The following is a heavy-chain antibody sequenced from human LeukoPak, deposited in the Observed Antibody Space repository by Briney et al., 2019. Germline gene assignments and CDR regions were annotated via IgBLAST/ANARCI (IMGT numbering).Heavy chain of an antibody. V-gene: IGHV3-30*02. CDR3: AKGAQRAAGTPFDY. D-gene: IGHD6-13*01. CDR1: GFIFSKHG. J-gene: IGHJ4*02. Sequence: GESLRLSCATSGFIFSKHGMHWVRQAPGKGLEWVAFIRYDGSNKYYADSVKGRFTISRDNSKNTLYLQMNSLRAEDTAVYYCAKGAQRAAGTPFDYWGQGTLVTVSS. CDR2: IRYDGSNK.